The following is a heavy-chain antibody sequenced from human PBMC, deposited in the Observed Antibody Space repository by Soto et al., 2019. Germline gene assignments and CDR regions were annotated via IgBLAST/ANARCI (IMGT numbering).Heavy chain of an antibody. D-gene: IGHD6-13*01. V-gene: IGHV1-69*02. CDR1: GGTFNTYT. CDR3: GIGTWSAETFEL. Sequence: QVHLVQSGAEVKKPGSSVKVSCKASGGTFNTYTLIWVRQAPGQGLEWMGRIIPFLSIADSAQKFQDRVTITADKTTSTAYMDLTSLRSDDTAVYYCGIGTWSAETFELWGQGTMVTVSS. CDR2: IIPFLSIA. J-gene: IGHJ3*01.